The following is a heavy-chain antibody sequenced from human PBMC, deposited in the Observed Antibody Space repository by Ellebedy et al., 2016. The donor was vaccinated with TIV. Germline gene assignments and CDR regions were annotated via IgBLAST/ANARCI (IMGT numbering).Heavy chain of an antibody. CDR2: ITPNSGGT. CDR3: ARDIPYSSSWSFFDY. V-gene: IGHV1-2*02. D-gene: IGHD6-13*01. J-gene: IGHJ4*02. CDR1: GGTFSSYA. Sequence: ASVKVSCKASGGTFSSYAISWVRQAPGQGLEWMGWITPNSGGTNYAQKFQGRVTMTRDTSISTAYMELSRLRTDDTAVYYCARDIPYSSSWSFFDYWGQGTRVTVSS.